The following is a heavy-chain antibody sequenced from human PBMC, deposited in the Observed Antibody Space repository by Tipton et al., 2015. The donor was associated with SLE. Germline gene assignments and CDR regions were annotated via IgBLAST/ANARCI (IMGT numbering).Heavy chain of an antibody. D-gene: IGHD3-16*01. CDR3: ARGAHGNTVSLFQY. J-gene: IGHJ4*02. CDR2: IYYSGST. Sequence: TLSLTCTVSGGSLSSSSYYWGWIGQPPGKGLEWIGSIYYSGSTYYNPSLKRRVTISVDTSKNQFSLKLSSGTAADTAVYYCARGAHGNTVSLFQYWGQGTLVTVSS. CDR1: GGSLSSSSYY. V-gene: IGHV4-39*01.